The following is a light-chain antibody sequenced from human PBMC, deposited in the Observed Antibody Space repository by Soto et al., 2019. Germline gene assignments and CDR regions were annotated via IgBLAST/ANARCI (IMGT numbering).Light chain of an antibody. CDR1: QSVRSY. V-gene: IGKV3-11*01. Sequence: EIVLTQSPATLSLSPGERATLSCMASQSVRSYLAWYQQKPGQAPRLLIHDASSRATGIPARFSGSGSGTDFTLTSSSLEPEDFAVYYCQQRTNWPSSTFGQGTRLEIK. CDR3: QQRTNWPSST. J-gene: IGKJ5*01. CDR2: DAS.